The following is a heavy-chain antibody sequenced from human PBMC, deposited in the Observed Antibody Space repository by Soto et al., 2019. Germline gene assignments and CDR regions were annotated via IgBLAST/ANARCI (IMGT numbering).Heavy chain of an antibody. CDR3: ARGAPYCGGGSCYSGAFDI. CDR2: IIPILGIA. D-gene: IGHD2-15*01. CDR1: GGTFSSYT. V-gene: IGHV1-69*02. Sequence: QVQLVQSGAEVKKPGSSVKVSCKASGGTFSSYTISWVRQAPGQGLEWMGRIIPILGIANYAQKFQGRVTINADKSTSTAYMELSSLRSEDTAVYYCARGAPYCGGGSCYSGAFDIWGQGTMVTVSS. J-gene: IGHJ3*02.